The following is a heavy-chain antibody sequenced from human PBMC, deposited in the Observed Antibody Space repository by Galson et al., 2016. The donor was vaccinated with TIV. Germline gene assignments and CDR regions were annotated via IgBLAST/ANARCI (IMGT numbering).Heavy chain of an antibody. V-gene: IGHV1-2*06. D-gene: IGHD3-9*01. Sequence: SVKVSCKASGYTFTGYYIHWVRQAPGQGLEWMGRINPSKDVTDYAQNFQGRVTMTRDTSFSTVYMGLSRLRSDDTAVYYCAKAGAVLRYFDVLFDAFDIWGQGTMVAVSS. CDR1: GYTFTGYY. CDR2: INPSKDVT. J-gene: IGHJ3*02. CDR3: AKAGAVLRYFDVLFDAFDI.